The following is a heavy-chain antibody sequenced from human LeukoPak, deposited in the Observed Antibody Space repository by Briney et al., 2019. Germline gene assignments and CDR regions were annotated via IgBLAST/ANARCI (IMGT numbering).Heavy chain of an antibody. V-gene: IGHV1-2*02. CDR3: AREEYSRSCNWFDP. CDR2: INPNSGGT. J-gene: IGHJ5*02. CDR1: GYTFTGYY. Sequence: ASVKVSCKASGYTFTGYYMHWVRQAPGQGLEWMGWINPNSGGTNYAQKFQGRVTMTRDTSISTAYMELSRLRSDDTAVYYCAREEYSRSCNWFDPWGQGTLVTVSS. D-gene: IGHD6-13*01.